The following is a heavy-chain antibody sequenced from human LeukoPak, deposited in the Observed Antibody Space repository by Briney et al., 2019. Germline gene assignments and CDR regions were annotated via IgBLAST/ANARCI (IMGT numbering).Heavy chain of an antibody. D-gene: IGHD2-2*02. CDR3: ARGRRYCSSTSCYTDYYYYMGV. CDR2: IYYSGST. J-gene: IGHJ6*03. V-gene: IGHV4-39*07. Sequence: SETLSLTCTVSGGSISSSSYYWGWIRQPPGKGLEWIGSIYYSGSTYYNPSLKSRVTISVDTSKNQFSLKLSSVTAADTAVYYCARGRRYCSSTSCYTDYYYYMGVWGKGTTVTVSS. CDR1: GGSISSSSYY.